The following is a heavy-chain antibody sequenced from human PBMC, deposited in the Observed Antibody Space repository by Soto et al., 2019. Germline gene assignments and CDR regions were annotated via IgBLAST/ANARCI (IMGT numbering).Heavy chain of an antibody. CDR2: IYTDGNT. V-gene: IGHV3-74*01. D-gene: IGHD5-12*01. Sequence: EVQLVESGGGLVQPGGSLRLSCAASGFTFSSYWMHWVRQAPGKGLVWVSRIYTDGNTYYADSVKGRFTISIDNAKNTLYLQMNRLRAEDTALYYCARGNTGYGNFDLWGQGTLVTVSS. CDR3: ARGNTGYGNFDL. J-gene: IGHJ4*02. CDR1: GFTFSSYW.